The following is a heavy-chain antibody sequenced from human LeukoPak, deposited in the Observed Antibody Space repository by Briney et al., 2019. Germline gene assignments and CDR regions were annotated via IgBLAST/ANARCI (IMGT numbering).Heavy chain of an antibody. CDR2: INHSGST. V-gene: IGHV4-34*01. J-gene: IGHJ4*02. Sequence: SETLSLTCTVSGGSISSYCWSWIRQPPGKGLEWIGEINHSGSTNYNPSLKSRVTISVDTSKNQFSLKLSSVTAADTAVYYCARGRSDSSGYYPAPDYWGQGTLVTVSS. CDR3: ARGRSDSSGYYPAPDY. D-gene: IGHD3-22*01. CDR1: GGSISSYC.